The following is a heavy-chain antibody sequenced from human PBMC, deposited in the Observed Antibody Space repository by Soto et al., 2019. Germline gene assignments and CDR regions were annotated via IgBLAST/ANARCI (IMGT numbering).Heavy chain of an antibody. CDR2: IYYSGST. V-gene: IGHV4-31*03. CDR1: GGSISSGGYY. CDR3: ARDSGDSSGYYPPGYYYYGMDV. D-gene: IGHD3-22*01. Sequence: SETLSLTCTVPGGSISSGGYYWSWIRQHPGKGLEWIGYIYYSGSTYYNPSLKSRVTISVDTSKNQFSLKLSSVTAADTAVYYCARDSGDSSGYYPPGYYYYGMDVWGQGTTVTVSS. J-gene: IGHJ6*02.